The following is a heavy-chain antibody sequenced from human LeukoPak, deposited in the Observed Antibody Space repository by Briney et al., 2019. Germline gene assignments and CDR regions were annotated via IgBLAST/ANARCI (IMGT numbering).Heavy chain of an antibody. V-gene: IGHV2-5*02. Sequence: SGPTLVNPTQTLTLTCIFSGFSLYSSGVGVGWIRQPPGKALEWLAVIYWDDDKRYNPSLRSRLTMSKDASKSQVFLEMRNMDPVDAATYYCAHRRPGHLTGWDNSYFDNWGPGTLVTVSS. CDR3: AHRRPGHLTGWDNSYFDN. CDR2: IYWDDDK. CDR1: GFSLYSSGVG. D-gene: IGHD1/OR15-1a*01. J-gene: IGHJ4*02.